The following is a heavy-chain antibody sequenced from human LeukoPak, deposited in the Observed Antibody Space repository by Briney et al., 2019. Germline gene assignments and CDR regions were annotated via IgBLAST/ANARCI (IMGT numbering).Heavy chain of an antibody. Sequence: GSLRLSCAASGFTYSSYWMSWIRQPPGKGLEWIGEINHSGSTNYNPSLKSRVTISVDTSKNQFSLKLNSVTAADTAVYYCARVSITGTTFWWGQGTLVTVSS. CDR1: GFTYSSYW. CDR2: INHSGST. J-gene: IGHJ4*02. V-gene: IGHV4-34*01. D-gene: IGHD1-7*01. CDR3: ARVSITGTTFW.